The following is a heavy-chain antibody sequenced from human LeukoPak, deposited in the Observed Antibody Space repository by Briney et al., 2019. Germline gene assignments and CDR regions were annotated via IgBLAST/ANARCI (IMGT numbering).Heavy chain of an antibody. V-gene: IGHV3-23*01. D-gene: IGHD1-1*01. CDR2: ISGSGGST. J-gene: IGHJ4*02. Sequence: GGSLRLSCAASGLTFSSYAMSWVRQAPGRGLEWVSAISGSGGSTYYADSVKGRFTISRDNSKNTLYLQMNSLRAEDTAVYYCAKTELERSPRTDFDYWGQGTQVTVSS. CDR1: GLTFSSYA. CDR3: AKTELERSPRTDFDY.